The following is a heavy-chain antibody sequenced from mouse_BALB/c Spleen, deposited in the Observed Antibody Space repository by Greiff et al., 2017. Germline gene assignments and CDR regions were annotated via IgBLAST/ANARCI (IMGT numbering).Heavy chain of an antibody. V-gene: IGHV1S81*02. J-gene: IGHJ1*01. D-gene: IGHD1-2*01. CDR3: TRYYGLYWYFEV. CDR1: GYTFTSYY. CDR2: INPSNGGT. Sequence: QVQLQQSGAELVKPGASVKLSCKASGYTFTSYYMYWVKQRPGQGLEWIGEINPSNGGTNFNEKFKSKATLTVDKSSSTAYMQLSSLTSEDSAVYNCTRYYGLYWYFEVWGAGGTGTVSS.